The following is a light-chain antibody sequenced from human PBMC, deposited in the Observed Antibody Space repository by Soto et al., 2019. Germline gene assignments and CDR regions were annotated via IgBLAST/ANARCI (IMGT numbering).Light chain of an antibody. J-gene: IGLJ1*01. CDR2: EVV. Sequence: QSVLTQPASVSGSPGQSITISCTGASSDVGNYNYVSWYQQHPGKAPKLIIYEVVQRPSGVPDRFSGSKSGNTASLTVSGLQAADEAHYFCKSYAGSNTYVFGSGTKVTVL. CDR1: SSDVGNYNY. V-gene: IGLV2-8*01. CDR3: KSYAGSNTYV.